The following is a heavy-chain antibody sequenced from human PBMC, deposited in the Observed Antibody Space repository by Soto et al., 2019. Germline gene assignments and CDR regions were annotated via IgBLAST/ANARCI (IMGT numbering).Heavy chain of an antibody. Sequence: QVQLQESGPGLVKPSGTLSLTCAVSGGSISTSNWWSWVRQPPGKGLEWIGEVYRTGSTTYNPSLESRLTXSVXXSXDQFSLKLTSVTAADTAVYYCARARATIAAAAIFDCWGQGTLVTVSS. CDR1: GGSISTSNW. J-gene: IGHJ4*02. CDR2: VYRTGST. D-gene: IGHD6-13*01. V-gene: IGHV4-4*02. CDR3: ARARATIAAAAIFDC.